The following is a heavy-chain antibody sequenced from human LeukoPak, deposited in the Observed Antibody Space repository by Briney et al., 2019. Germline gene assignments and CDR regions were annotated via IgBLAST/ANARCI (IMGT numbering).Heavy chain of an antibody. Sequence: WXRQXXXXXXEXXANIKQDGSEKYYVDSVKGRFTISRDNAKNSLYLQMNSLRAEDTAVYYCARDRAYDSRFDAFDIWGQGTMVTVSS. CDR2: IKQDGSEK. CDR3: ARDRAYDSRFDAFDI. V-gene: IGHV3-7*01. J-gene: IGHJ3*02. D-gene: IGHD3-22*01.